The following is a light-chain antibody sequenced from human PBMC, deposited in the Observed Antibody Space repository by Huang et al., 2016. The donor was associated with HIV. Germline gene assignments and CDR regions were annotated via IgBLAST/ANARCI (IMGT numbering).Light chain of an antibody. V-gene: IGKV3-11*01. CDR1: QSVSSH. CDR3: QQRSNWPPYT. J-gene: IGKJ2*01. CDR2: DAS. Sequence: EIVLTQSPATLSLSPGERATLSCRASQSVSSHLAWYQQKPGQAPRLLIYDASNRATGIPARFSGSGSGTDFTLTISSLEPEDFAVYYCQQRSNWPPYTFGQGTKVEIK.